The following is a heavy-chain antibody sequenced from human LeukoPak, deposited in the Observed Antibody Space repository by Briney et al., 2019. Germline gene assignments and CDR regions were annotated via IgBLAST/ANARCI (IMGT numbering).Heavy chain of an antibody. CDR1: GGTFSSYA. D-gene: IGHD2-15*01. CDR3: ARGEVVVVAATEVYYYGMDV. V-gene: IGHV1-69*13. CDR2: IIPIFGTA. Sequence: ASVKVSWKASGGTFSSYAISWVRQAPGQGLEWMGGIIPIFGTANYAQRFQGRVTITADESTSTAYMELSSLRSEDTAVYYCARGEVVVVAATEVYYYGMDVWGKGTTVTVSS. J-gene: IGHJ6*04.